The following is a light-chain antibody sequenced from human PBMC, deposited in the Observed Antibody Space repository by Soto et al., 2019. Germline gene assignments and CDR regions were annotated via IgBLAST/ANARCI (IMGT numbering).Light chain of an antibody. CDR2: DAS. J-gene: IGKJ1*01. CDR1: QSISRG. Sequence: DIQMTQSPLTLSASVGDRVTITCRASQSISRGLAWHQQKAGEAPKLLIYDASTLVSGVPSRFSGSGSGTEFTLTISSLHSDDFATYYYQQYNPRTFGQETELDSK. CDR3: QQYNPRT. V-gene: IGKV1-5*01.